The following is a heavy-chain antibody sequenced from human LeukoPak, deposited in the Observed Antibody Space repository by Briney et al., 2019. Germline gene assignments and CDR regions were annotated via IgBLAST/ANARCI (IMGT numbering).Heavy chain of an antibody. J-gene: IGHJ5*02. CDR3: ARDYYGSGRINWFDP. CDR2: IYYSGST. D-gene: IGHD3-10*01. V-gene: IGHV4-39*07. CDR1: GGSISSTSYY. Sequence: PSETLSLTCTVSGGSISSTSYYWGWIRQPPGKGLEWIGSIYYSGSTYYNPSLKSRVTMSVDTSKNQFSLKLSSVTAADTAVYYCARDYYGSGRINWFDPWGQGTLVTVSS.